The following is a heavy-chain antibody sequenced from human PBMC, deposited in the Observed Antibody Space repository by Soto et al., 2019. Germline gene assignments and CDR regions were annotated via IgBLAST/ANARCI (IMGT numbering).Heavy chain of an antibody. D-gene: IGHD3-3*01. Sequence: ASVKVSCKASGYTFTSYAMHWVRQAPGQGLEWMGGINASNGTAKYAQKFQGRVTITTDESTSTAYMELSSLRSEDTAVYYCASSVFLEWLPYYYYGMDVWGQGTTVTVSS. CDR1: GYTFTSYA. CDR2: INASNGTA. V-gene: IGHV1-3*01. CDR3: ASSVFLEWLPYYYYGMDV. J-gene: IGHJ6*02.